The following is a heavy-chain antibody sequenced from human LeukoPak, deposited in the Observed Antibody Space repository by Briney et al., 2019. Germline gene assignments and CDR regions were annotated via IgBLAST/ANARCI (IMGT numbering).Heavy chain of an antibody. CDR2: IYYSGGT. D-gene: IGHD1-26*01. Sequence: KPSETLSLTCTVSGGSISSYYWSWIRQPPGKGLEWIGYIYYSGGTNYNPSLKSRVTTSVDTSKNQLSLKLSSVTAADTAVYYCARHEVAYSGSYYDYWGQGTLVTVSS. CDR1: GGSISSYY. CDR3: ARHEVAYSGSYYDY. J-gene: IGHJ4*02. V-gene: IGHV4-59*08.